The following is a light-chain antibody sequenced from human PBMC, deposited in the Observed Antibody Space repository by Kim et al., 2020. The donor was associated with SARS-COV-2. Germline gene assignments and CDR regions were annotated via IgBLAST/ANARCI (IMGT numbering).Light chain of an antibody. J-gene: IGLJ3*02. V-gene: IGLV4-69*01. CDR2: RNSDGPL. CDR1: SGHSRNA. CDR3: QTWGTGSWV. Sequence: ASVKLTCTLSSGHSRNAIAWHQPPPEQGRRYLMLRNSDGPLRKGDGIPEPLSRSSSGAGRHLTLSSVQSEGEGDYFCQTWGTGSWVFGGGTQLTVL.